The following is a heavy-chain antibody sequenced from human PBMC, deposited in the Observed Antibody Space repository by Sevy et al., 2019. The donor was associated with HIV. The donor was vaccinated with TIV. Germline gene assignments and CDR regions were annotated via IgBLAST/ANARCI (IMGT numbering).Heavy chain of an antibody. D-gene: IGHD3-22*01. CDR3: AKVDSSGYYSVSGFDY. CDR1: GFTFSSYA. V-gene: IGHV3-23*01. Sequence: GESLKISCAASGFTFSSYAMSWVHQAPGKGLEWVSAISGSGGSTYYADSVKGRFTISRDNSKNTLYLQMNSLRAEDTAVYYCAKVDSSGYYSVSGFDYWGQGTLVTVSS. CDR2: ISGSGGST. J-gene: IGHJ4*02.